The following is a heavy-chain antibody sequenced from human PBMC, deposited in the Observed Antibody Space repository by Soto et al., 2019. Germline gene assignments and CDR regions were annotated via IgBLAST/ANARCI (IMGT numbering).Heavy chain of an antibody. CDR1: GGSISSSSYY. CDR3: ARHVKDYVWGSYTLFDY. CDR2: IYYSGST. D-gene: IGHD3-16*01. J-gene: IGHJ4*02. Sequence: QLQLQESGPGLVKPSETLSLTCTVSGGSISSSSYYWGWIRQPPGKGLEWIGSIYYSGSTYYNPSLTSRVTIDVDTSKNQFSLRLSSVTAADTAVYYCARHVKDYVWGSYTLFDYWGKGTLVTVSS. V-gene: IGHV4-39*01.